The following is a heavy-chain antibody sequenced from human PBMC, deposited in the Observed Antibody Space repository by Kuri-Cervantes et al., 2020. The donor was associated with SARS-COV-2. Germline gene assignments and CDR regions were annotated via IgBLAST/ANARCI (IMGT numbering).Heavy chain of an antibody. CDR3: VRGGDHFHFDY. D-gene: IGHD3-3*02. J-gene: IGHJ4*02. CDR1: GFTFSSYA. V-gene: IGHV3-21*01. CDR2: FSSGSTYI. Sequence: ETLSLTCAASGFTFSSYAMHWVRQAPGKGLEWVSSFSSGSTYIYYADSVKGRFTISRDNAKNSLYLQMNSLRADDTAVYFCVRGGDHFHFDYWGLGILVTVSS.